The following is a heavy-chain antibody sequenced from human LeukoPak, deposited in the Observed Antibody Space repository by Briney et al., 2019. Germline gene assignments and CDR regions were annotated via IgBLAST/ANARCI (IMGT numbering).Heavy chain of an antibody. D-gene: IGHD3-22*01. Sequence: GGSLRLSCAASGFTFSRYAMSWVRQAPGKGLEWVSAISDSGGSTYYADSVKGRFTISRDNSKNTLYLQMNSLRAEDTAVYYCAKNAHYYDSSGYYQTYYYYGMDVWGQGTTVTVSS. CDR2: ISDSGGST. CDR1: GFTFSRYA. V-gene: IGHV3-23*01. CDR3: AKNAHYYDSSGYYQTYYYYGMDV. J-gene: IGHJ6*02.